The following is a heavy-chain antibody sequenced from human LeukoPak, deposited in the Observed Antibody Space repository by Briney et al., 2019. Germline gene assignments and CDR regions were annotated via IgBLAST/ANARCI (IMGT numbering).Heavy chain of an antibody. D-gene: IGHD3-9*01. CDR1: GFAFSSYA. CDR2: IKQDGSEK. V-gene: IGHV3-7*01. J-gene: IGHJ3*02. Sequence: GESLRLSCAASGFAFSSYAMSWVRQAPGKGLGWVANIKQDGSEKYYVDSAKGRFTISRDNAKNSLYLQMNSLRAEDTAVYYCARGLTGHDAFDIWGQGTMVTVSS. CDR3: ARGLTGHDAFDI.